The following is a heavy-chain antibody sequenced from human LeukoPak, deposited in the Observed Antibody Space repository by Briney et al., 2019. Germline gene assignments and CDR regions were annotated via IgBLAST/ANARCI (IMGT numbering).Heavy chain of an antibody. Sequence: GGSLRLSCAVSGFTFSDYWMIWVRQAPGKGLEWVGNINQDGSETNYVDSVKGRFTISRDNAAISLFLEMSSLRVEDTAVYYCATDRKAAGWVLRFDFWGQGALVTVSS. J-gene: IGHJ4*02. D-gene: IGHD1-14*01. CDR2: INQDGSET. V-gene: IGHV3-7*01. CDR1: GFTFSDYW. CDR3: ATDRKAAGWVLRFDF.